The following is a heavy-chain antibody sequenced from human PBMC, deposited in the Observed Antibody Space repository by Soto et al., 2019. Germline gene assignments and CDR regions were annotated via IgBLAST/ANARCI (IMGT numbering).Heavy chain of an antibody. V-gene: IGHV3-30*18. CDR3: AKGGPIAVAGAIFDY. CDR2: ISYDGSNK. CDR1: GFTFSSYG. D-gene: IGHD6-19*01. Sequence: QVQLVESGGGVVQPGRSLTLSCAASGFTFSSYGMHWVRQAPGKGLEWVAVISYDGSNKYYADSVKGRFTISRDNSKNTLYLQMNSLRAEDTAVYYCAKGGPIAVAGAIFDYWGQGTLVTVSS. J-gene: IGHJ4*02.